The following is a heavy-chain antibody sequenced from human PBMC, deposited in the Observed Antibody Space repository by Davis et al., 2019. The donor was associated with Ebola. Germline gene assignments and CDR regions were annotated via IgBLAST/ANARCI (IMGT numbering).Heavy chain of an antibody. V-gene: IGHV4-61*01. CDR1: GGSVSSGSNY. CDR2: IYYSGST. CDR3: ARHLGWFDP. J-gene: IGHJ5*02. D-gene: IGHD3-16*01. Sequence: SETLSLTCTVSGGSVSSGSNYWSWIRQPPGKGLEWIGYIYYSGSTNYNPSLKSRVTISVDTSKNQFSLKLSSVTAADTAVYYCARHLGWFDPWGQGTLVTVSS.